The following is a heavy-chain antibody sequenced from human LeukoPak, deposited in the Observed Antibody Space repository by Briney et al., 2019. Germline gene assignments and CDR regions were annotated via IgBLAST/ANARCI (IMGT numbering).Heavy chain of an antibody. CDR2: ISYDEINI. D-gene: IGHD6-19*01. CDR3: ARKIRSGWYDG. V-gene: IGHV3-30-3*01. J-gene: IGHJ4*02. CDR1: GFTFSTYN. Sequence: GGSLRLSCAASGFTFSTYNVHWVRQAPGKGLEWVAVISYDEINIYYADSVKGRFTISRDNSKNTLYLQMNSLRVEDTAVYSCARKIRSGWYDGWGQGTLVTVSS.